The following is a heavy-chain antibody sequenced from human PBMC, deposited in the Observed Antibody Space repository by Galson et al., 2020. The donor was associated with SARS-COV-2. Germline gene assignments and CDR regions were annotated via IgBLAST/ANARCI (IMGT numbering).Heavy chain of an antibody. Sequence: ASVKVSCKASGYTFTGYYMHWVRQAPGQGLEWMGWINPNSGGTNYAQKFQGRVTMTRDTSISTAYMELSRLRSDDTAVYYCARVRIVVVPAALADPYYYYGMDVWGQGTTVTVSS. CDR2: INPNSGGT. CDR3: ARVRIVVVPAALADPYYYYGMDV. D-gene: IGHD2-2*01. CDR1: GYTFTGYY. V-gene: IGHV1-2*02. J-gene: IGHJ6*02.